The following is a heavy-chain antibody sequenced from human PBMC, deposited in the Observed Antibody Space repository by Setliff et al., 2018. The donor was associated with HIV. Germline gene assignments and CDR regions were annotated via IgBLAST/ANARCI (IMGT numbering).Heavy chain of an antibody. J-gene: IGHJ4*02. CDR1: GFSISSNYY. Sequence: SETLSLTCNVSGFSISSNYYWGWVRQPPGRGLEWIGNIYHSGTAYYNPSFKTRVAISIDTSKNYFSLKLRSLTAADTAIYYCARDPRGLLSPVPRGYFDYWGQGALVTVSS. CDR2: IYHSGTA. V-gene: IGHV4-38-2*02. CDR3: ARDPRGLLSPVPRGYFDY. D-gene: IGHD3-22*01.